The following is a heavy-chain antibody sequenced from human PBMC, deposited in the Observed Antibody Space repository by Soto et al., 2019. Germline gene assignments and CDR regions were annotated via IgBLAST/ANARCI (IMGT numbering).Heavy chain of an antibody. CDR1: GGSLSSYY. V-gene: IGHV4-59*01. CDR3: ARDRRGDGYKYHHEFDY. CDR2: IYYSGST. Sequence: SETLSLTCTVSGGSLSSYYWSWIRQPPGKGLEWIGYIYYSGSTNYNPSLKSRVTISVDTSKNQFSLKLSSVTAADTAVYYCARDRRGDGYKYHHEFDYWGQGTLVNVSS. D-gene: IGHD3-10*01. J-gene: IGHJ4*02.